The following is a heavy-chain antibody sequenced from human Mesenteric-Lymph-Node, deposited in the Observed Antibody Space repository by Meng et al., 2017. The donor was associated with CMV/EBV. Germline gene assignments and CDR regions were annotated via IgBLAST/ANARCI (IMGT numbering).Heavy chain of an antibody. D-gene: IGHD2-2*01. Sequence: ASVKVSCKASGYTFTGYYMHWVQQAPGQGLEWMGWINPNSGGTNYAQKFQGRVTMTRDTSISTAYMELSRLRSDDTAVYYCAKGGIVVVPAADNWFDPWGQGTLVTVSS. CDR2: INPNSGGT. CDR3: AKGGIVVVPAADNWFDP. J-gene: IGHJ5*02. V-gene: IGHV1-2*02. CDR1: GYTFTGYY.